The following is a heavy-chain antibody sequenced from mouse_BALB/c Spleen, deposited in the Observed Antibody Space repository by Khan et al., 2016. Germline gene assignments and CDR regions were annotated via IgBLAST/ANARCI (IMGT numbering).Heavy chain of an antibody. CDR1: GYSITSDYA. V-gene: IGHV3-2*02. Sequence: EVQLQESGPGLVKPSQSLSLTCTVTGYSITSDYAWNWIRQFPGNKLEWMGYISYSGSTSYNPSLKSRISITRDTSKNQFFLQLNSVTTEDTATXCCGRAPITTGRSLDYWGQGTSVTVSS. D-gene: IGHD1-1*01. J-gene: IGHJ4*01. CDR3: GRAPITTGRSLDY. CDR2: ISYSGST.